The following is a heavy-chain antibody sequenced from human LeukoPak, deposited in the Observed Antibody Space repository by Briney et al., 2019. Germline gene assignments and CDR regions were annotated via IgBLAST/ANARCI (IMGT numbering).Heavy chain of an antibody. CDR1: GYSISSGYY. J-gene: IGHJ5*02. CDR2: GYHIGST. D-gene: IGHD4-17*01. Sequence: SETLSLTCTASGYSISSGYYWGWIRQPPGKGLEWIGSGYHIGSTYFNPSLRSRVTILIDIFKNQFSLKMSSVTAADTAIYYCARVGDYGDYVNWFDPWGPGTLVTVSS. V-gene: IGHV4-38-2*02. CDR3: ARVGDYGDYVNWFDP.